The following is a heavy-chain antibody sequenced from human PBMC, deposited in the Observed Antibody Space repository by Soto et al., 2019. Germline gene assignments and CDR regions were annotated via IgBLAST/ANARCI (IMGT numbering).Heavy chain of an antibody. CDR3: ARIYGDYTEYFQH. V-gene: IGHV1-3*01. Sequence: QVHLVQSGAEVKKPGASVKVSCKASGYTFTRYAMYWVRQAPGQRLEWMGWINVGNGNTKYSQKFQGRLTITRDTSASTAYMELSSLRSEDTALYYCARIYGDYTEYFQHWGQGTLVTVSP. CDR1: GYTFTRYA. D-gene: IGHD4-17*01. J-gene: IGHJ1*01. CDR2: INVGNGNT.